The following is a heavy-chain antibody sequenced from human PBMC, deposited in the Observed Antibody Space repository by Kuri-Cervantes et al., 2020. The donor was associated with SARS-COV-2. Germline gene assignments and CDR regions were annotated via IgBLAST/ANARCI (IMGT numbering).Heavy chain of an antibody. CDR3: AKDLWGWERFYFHGMDV. D-gene: IGHD1-26*01. Sequence: GESLKISCAASGFAFSSYGMHWVRQAPGKGLEWVAVTSFDENNNRYADSVKGRFSISRDNSKNTLYLQMNSLKVEDTAVYYCAKDLWGWERFYFHGMDVWGQGTTVTVSS. V-gene: IGHV3-30*18. J-gene: IGHJ6*02. CDR1: GFAFSSYG. CDR2: TSFDENNN.